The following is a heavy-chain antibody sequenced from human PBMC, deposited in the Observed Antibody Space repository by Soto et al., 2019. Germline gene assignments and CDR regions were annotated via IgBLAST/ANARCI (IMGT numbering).Heavy chain of an antibody. CDR1: GFSFSDHY. Sequence: PGGSLRLSCAASGFSFSDHYMDWVRQAPGKGLEWVGRTRNKANSYTTEYAASVKGRFTISRDDLKKSLYLQMKSLKTEDTAVYYCARVHTVNKHYGMDVWGQGTTVTVSS. D-gene: IGHD4-17*01. V-gene: IGHV3-72*01. J-gene: IGHJ6*02. CDR3: ARVHTVNKHYGMDV. CDR2: TRNKANSYTT.